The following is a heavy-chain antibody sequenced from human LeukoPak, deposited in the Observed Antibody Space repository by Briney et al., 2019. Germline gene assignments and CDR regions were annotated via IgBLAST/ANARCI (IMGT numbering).Heavy chain of an antibody. J-gene: IGHJ4*02. D-gene: IGHD1/OR15-1a*01. CDR2: ISSTSSYI. V-gene: IGHV3-11*06. CDR3: ARDEQFLRYPYFDY. CDR1: GFTFSDYY. Sequence: PGGSLRLSCAASGFTFSDYYMSWIRQAPGKGLEWVSSISSTSSYIFYADSVKGRFTISRDNAKNSLYLQMTSLRADDTAVYYCARDEQFLRYPYFDYWGQGTLVAVSS.